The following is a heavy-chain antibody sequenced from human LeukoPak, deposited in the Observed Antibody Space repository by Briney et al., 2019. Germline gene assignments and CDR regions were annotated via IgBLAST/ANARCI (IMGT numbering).Heavy chain of an antibody. Sequence: PGGSLRLSCAASGFTFSDYYMSWIRQAPGKGLEWVSYISSSGSTIYYADSVKGRFTISRDNAKNSLYLQMNSLRAEDTAVYYCARESLWLGESYDAFDIWGQGTMVTVSS. V-gene: IGHV3-11*01. CDR3: ARESLWLGESYDAFDI. CDR1: GFTFSDYY. J-gene: IGHJ3*02. D-gene: IGHD3-10*01. CDR2: ISSSGSTI.